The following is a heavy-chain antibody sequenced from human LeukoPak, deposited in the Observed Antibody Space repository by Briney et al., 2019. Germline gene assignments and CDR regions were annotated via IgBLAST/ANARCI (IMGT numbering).Heavy chain of an antibody. D-gene: IGHD2-15*01. CDR1: GFTFSSYA. CDR2: ISGSGGST. CDR3: AKSSYCTGGSCFWFDP. V-gene: IGHV3-23*01. Sequence: GGSLRLSCAVSGFTFSSYAMSWVRQAPGKGLEWVSSISGSGGSTYYADSVKGRFTVSRDNSKNTLYLQMNSVRAEDTAVYVCAKSSYCTGGSCFWFDPWGQGTLVTLSS. J-gene: IGHJ5*02.